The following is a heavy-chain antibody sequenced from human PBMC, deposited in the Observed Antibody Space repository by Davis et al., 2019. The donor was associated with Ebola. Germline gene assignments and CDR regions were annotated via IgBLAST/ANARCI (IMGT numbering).Heavy chain of an antibody. CDR3: ARAKVGTTRGSYDYGLDV. CDR2: IYYSGNV. Sequence: SETLSLTCTVSGGSISSYYWSWIRQPPGKGLEWIGYIYYSGNVNYNPSLKSRLSMSIDASTNEFSLRLRSVTAADTAVYYCARAKVGTTRGSYDYGLDVWGQGTTVTVSS. CDR1: GGSISSYY. D-gene: IGHD1-26*01. V-gene: IGHV4-59*01. J-gene: IGHJ6*02.